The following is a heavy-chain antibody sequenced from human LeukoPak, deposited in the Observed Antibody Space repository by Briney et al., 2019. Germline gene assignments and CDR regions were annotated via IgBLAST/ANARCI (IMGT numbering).Heavy chain of an antibody. V-gene: IGHV3-53*01. CDR3: ARDDSSGYFDY. CDR2: IYSGGST. Sequence: PGGSLRLSCAASGFTVSSNYMSWVRQAPGKGLEWVSVIYSGGSTYYADSVKGRFTISSDNSKNTLYLQMNSLRAEDTAVYYCARDDSSGYFDYWGQGTLVTVSS. D-gene: IGHD3-22*01. J-gene: IGHJ4*02. CDR1: GFTVSSNY.